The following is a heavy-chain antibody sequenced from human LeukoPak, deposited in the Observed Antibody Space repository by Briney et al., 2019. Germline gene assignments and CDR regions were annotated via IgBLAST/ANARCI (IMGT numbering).Heavy chain of an antibody. Sequence: SVPVSCKASGGTFSSYTIGWVRQAPGQGLEWMGRIITILGIANYAQKFQGRVTITADKSTSTAYMEPSSLRSEDTAVYYCARDDYGDYLWYLMDVWGQGTTVTVSS. D-gene: IGHD4-17*01. V-gene: IGHV1-69*04. J-gene: IGHJ6*02. CDR3: ARDDYGDYLWYLMDV. CDR1: GGTFSSYT. CDR2: IITILGIA.